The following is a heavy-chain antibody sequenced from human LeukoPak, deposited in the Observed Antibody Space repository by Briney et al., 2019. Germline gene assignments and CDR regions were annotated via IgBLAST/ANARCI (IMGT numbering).Heavy chain of an antibody. J-gene: IGHJ4*02. CDR3: ATQRGSYVWGTDFDY. D-gene: IGHD3-16*01. CDR2: INPNSGDT. CDR1: GYTFTGYY. Sequence: GASVKVSCKASGYTFTGYYMHWVRQAPGQGLEWMGWINPNSGDTKYAQKFQGRVTITRDTSISTAYMELSRLRSDDTAVYYCATQRGSYVWGTDFDYWGQGTLVTVSS. V-gene: IGHV1-2*02.